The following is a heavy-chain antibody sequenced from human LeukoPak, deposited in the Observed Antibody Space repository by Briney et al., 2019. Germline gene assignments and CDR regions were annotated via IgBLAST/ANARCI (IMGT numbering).Heavy chain of an antibody. CDR2: VSYDGSNK. Sequence: GRSLRLSCAASGFTFSSYGMNWVRQAPGKGLEWVAVVSYDGSNKYYADSVKGRFTISRDNSKNTLYLQMNSMRAEDTAVYYCPKNLVSMGLRPHSSAVDYWGQGTLVTVSS. V-gene: IGHV3-30*18. D-gene: IGHD5-12*01. J-gene: IGHJ4*02. CDR1: GFTFSSYG. CDR3: PKNLVSMGLRPHSSAVDY.